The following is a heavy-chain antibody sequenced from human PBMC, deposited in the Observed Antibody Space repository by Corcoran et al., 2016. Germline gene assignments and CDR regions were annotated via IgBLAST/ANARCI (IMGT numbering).Heavy chain of an antibody. Sequence: QVQLVQSGAEVKKPGASVKVSCKASGYTFTSYGISWVGQAPGPGLEWMGWISAYNGNTNYAQKLQGRVTMTTDPSTSTAYMELRSLRSDDTAVYYCASGIAAAGTFGSADNDAFDIWGQGTMVTVSS. J-gene: IGHJ3*02. CDR3: ASGIAAAGTFGSADNDAFDI. CDR2: ISAYNGNT. CDR1: GYTFTSYG. V-gene: IGHV1-18*01. D-gene: IGHD6-13*01.